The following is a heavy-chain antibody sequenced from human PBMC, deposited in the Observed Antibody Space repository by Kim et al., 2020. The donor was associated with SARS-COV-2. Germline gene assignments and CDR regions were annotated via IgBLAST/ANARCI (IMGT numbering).Heavy chain of an antibody. J-gene: IGHJ6*02. D-gene: IGHD2-15*01. CDR1: GFTFSSYA. CDR2: ISGSGGST. CDR3: AKAQYCSGGSCYSTMPFYGMDV. Sequence: GGSLRLSCAASGFTFSSYAMSWVRQAPGKGLEWVSAISGSGGSTYYADSVKGRFTISRDNSKNTLYLQMNSLRAEDTAVYYCAKAQYCSGGSCYSTMPFYGMDVWGQGTTVTVSS. V-gene: IGHV3-23*01.